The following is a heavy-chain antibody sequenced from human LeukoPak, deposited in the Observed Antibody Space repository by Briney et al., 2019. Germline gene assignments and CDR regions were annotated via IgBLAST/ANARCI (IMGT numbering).Heavy chain of an antibody. V-gene: IGHV4-61*02. CDR2: MSSSGST. CDR1: GDSISSGDYY. D-gene: IGHD3-22*01. CDR3: ARGPYSYDSSGAFDI. J-gene: IGHJ3*02. Sequence: TLSLTCTVSGDSISSGDYYWGWLRQPAGKGLEWIGRMSSSGSTNYNPSLKSRITITVDTAKNKCCLKLRSVTAADTAVYFCARGPYSYDSSGAFDIWGQGTMVTVSS.